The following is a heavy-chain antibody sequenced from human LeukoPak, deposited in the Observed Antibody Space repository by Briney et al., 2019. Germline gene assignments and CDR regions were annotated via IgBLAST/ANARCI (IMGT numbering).Heavy chain of an antibody. V-gene: IGHV4-39*01. J-gene: IGHJ4*02. CDR3: ARLGDVDY. D-gene: IGHD3-10*01. CDR1: GGPISSSSYY. Sequence: SDPLSLTCTLCGGPISSSSYYWGWIRQPPGKGLERIGSIYYSGSPYYHPSLKIRHTISLDPSKNLFSMELSYVPAADTAVYYCARLGDVDYWGQGTLVTVSS. CDR2: IYYSGSP.